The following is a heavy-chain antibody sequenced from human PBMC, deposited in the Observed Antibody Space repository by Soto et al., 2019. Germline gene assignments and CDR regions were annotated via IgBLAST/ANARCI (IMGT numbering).Heavy chain of an antibody. CDR2: IGSSGIAI. D-gene: IGHD1-26*01. Sequence: EVQLVESGGGLVQPGGSLRLSCVGSGFTFSSYEMNWVRQAPGRGLEWVSYIGSSGIAIFYADSVRGRFTISRDNAKNSLYLQMNNLRVEDTAIYYCARDEGGTYNWLAPWGQGTLVTVSS. CDR1: GFTFSSYE. CDR3: ARDEGGTYNWLAP. J-gene: IGHJ5*02. V-gene: IGHV3-48*03.